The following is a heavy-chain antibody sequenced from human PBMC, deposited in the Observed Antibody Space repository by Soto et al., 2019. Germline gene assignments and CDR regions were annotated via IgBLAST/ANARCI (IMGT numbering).Heavy chain of an antibody. D-gene: IGHD3-3*01. CDR1: GGTISGYY. J-gene: IGHJ5*02. V-gene: IGHV4-4*07. CDR2: IYSSGST. Sequence: QVQLQESGPGLVKPSETLSLNCTVTGGTISGYYWTWIRQSAGGGLEWIGRIYSSGSTNYNPSLKSRVTISLDKSMNHYSLRLSSVTAADTAVYYCARGQRFSDWFDPWGQGILVTVSS. CDR3: ARGQRFSDWFDP.